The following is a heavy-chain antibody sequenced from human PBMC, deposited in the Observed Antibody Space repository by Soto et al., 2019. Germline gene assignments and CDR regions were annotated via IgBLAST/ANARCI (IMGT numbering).Heavy chain of an antibody. Sequence: SLTCTVSGCSISSRSYYWGWIRQPPGKGLEWIGSIYYSGSTYYNPSLKSRVTISVDTSKNQFSLKLSSLTAADTAVYYCAISGYYGSGSYEDYFDYLGQGTLVTVSS. V-gene: IGHV4-39*01. CDR3: AISGYYGSGSYEDYFDY. CDR2: IYYSGST. CDR1: GCSISSRSYY. J-gene: IGHJ4*02. D-gene: IGHD3-10*01.